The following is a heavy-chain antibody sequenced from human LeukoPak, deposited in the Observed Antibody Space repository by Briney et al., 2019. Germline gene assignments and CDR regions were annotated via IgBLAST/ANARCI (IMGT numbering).Heavy chain of an antibody. CDR3: AKDKGGDYYYYMDV. D-gene: IGHD1-26*01. V-gene: IGHV3-23*01. J-gene: IGHJ6*03. CDR2: ISGRGGGSS. CDR1: GFTFSSYA. Sequence: GGSLRLSCAASGFTFSSYAMSWVRQAPGKGLEWVSAISGRGGGSSYYADSVKGRFTISRDNSKNTLYLQMNSLRAEDTAVYYCAKDKGGDYYYYMDVWGKGTTVTVSS.